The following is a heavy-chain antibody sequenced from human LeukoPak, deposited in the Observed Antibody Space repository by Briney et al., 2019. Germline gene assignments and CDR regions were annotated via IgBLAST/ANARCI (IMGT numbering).Heavy chain of an antibody. J-gene: IGHJ4*02. V-gene: IGHV4-34*01. CDR1: GGSFSGYY. D-gene: IGHD4-17*01. CDR3: ARGTTTVTKKAFDY. CDR2: INHSGST. Sequence: SETLSLTCAVYGGSFSGYYWSWIRQPPGKGLEWIGGINHSGSTNYNPSLKSRVTISVDTSKNQFSLKLSSVTAADTAVYYCARGTTTVTKKAFDYWGQGTLVTVSS.